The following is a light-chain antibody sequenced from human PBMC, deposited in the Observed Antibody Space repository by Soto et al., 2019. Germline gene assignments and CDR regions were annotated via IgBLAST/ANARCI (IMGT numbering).Light chain of an antibody. CDR3: AAWDDSHHVV. V-gene: IGLV1-44*01. J-gene: IGLJ2*01. CDR2: SNN. Sequence: QSVLTQPPSASGTPGQRVTISCSGSSSNIGSNTVNWYQQLPGTAPKLLIYSNNQRPSGVPDRFSGSKSGTSASLAISGLRSEDEADYYCAAWDDSHHVVFGGGTKLTVL. CDR1: SSNIGSNT.